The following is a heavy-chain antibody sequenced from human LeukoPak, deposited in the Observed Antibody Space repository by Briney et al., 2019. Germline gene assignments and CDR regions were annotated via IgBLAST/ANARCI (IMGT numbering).Heavy chain of an antibody. CDR2: ISAYNGNT. V-gene: IGHV1-18*01. CDR1: GYTFSSYG. CDR3: ARGPTPYCSGGSCYWFDP. D-gene: IGHD2-15*01. Sequence: GASVKVSCKASGYTFSSYGISWVRQAPGQGLEWMGWISAYNGNTDYAQNLRGRLIMTTDTSTSTAYMELRSLRSDDTAVYYCARGPTPYCSGGSCYWFDPWGQGTLVTVSS. J-gene: IGHJ5*02.